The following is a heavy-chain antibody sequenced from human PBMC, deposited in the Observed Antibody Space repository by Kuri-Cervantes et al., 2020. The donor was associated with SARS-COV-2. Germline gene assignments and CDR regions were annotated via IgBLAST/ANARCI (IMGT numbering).Heavy chain of an antibody. V-gene: IGHV3-30*04. Sequence: GGSLRLSCAASGFTFSSYAMHWVRQAPGKGLEWVAVISYDGSNKYYADSVKGRFTISRDNSKNTLYLQMNSLRAEDTAVYYCARASLPGAAFDIWGQGTMVTVSS. CDR2: ISYDGSNK. D-gene: IGHD3-10*01. CDR1: GFTFSSYA. J-gene: IGHJ3*02. CDR3: ARASLPGAAFDI.